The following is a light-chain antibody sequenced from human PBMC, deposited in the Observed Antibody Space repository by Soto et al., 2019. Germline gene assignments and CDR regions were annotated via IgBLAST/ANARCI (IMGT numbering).Light chain of an antibody. J-gene: IGKJ2*01. V-gene: IGKV3-20*01. CDR1: QSVSSTY. Sequence: EIVLTQSPGTLSLSPGERATLSCRASQSVSSTYVAWYQQKPGQAPRLLIYGASNRATGIPDRFSGSGSGTDFTLTISRLEPEDSAVYYCQQWESPPLYTFGQGTKLEI. CDR2: GAS. CDR3: QQWESPPLYT.